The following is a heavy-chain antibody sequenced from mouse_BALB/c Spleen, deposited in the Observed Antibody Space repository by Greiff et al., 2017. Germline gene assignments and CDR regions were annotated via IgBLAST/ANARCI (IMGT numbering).Heavy chain of an antibody. CDR3: AKRDYGSSYADY. CDR1: GYTFTSYT. D-gene: IGHD1-1*01. Sequence: QVQLKESGAELARPGASVKMSCKASGYTFTSYTMHWVKQRPGQGLEWIGYINPSSGYTNYNQKFKDKATLTADKSSSTAYMQLSSLTSEDSAVYYCAKRDYGSSYADYWGQGTTLTVSS. V-gene: IGHV1-4*01. J-gene: IGHJ2*01. CDR2: INPSSGYT.